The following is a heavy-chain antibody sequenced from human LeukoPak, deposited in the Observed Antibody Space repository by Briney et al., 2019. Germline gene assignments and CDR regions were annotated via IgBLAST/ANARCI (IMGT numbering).Heavy chain of an antibody. D-gene: IGHD3-16*02. CDR1: GLTFSSYW. J-gene: IGHJ3*02. CDR2: IKQDGSEK. V-gene: IGHV3-7*01. CDR3: ARDHIVSARGRAFDI. Sequence: GGSLRLSCAASGLTFSSYWMSWVRQAPGKGPEWVANIKQDGSEKYYVNSMKGRFTISRDNAKNTLYLQMNSLRAEDTAVYYCARDHIVSARGRAFDIWGQGTMFTVSS.